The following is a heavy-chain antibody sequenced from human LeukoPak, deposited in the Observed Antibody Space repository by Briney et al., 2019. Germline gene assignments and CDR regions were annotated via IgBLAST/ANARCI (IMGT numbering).Heavy chain of an antibody. Sequence: GGSLRLSCAASGFTFSSYSMNWVRQAPGKGLEWVSSISSSSSYIYYADSVKGRFTISRDNAKNSLYLQMNSLRAEDTAVYYCARGGIAAAGRPTVIWGQGTMVTVSS. CDR1: GFTFSSYS. D-gene: IGHD6-13*01. CDR2: ISSSSSYI. CDR3: ARGGIAAAGRPTVI. J-gene: IGHJ3*02. V-gene: IGHV3-21*04.